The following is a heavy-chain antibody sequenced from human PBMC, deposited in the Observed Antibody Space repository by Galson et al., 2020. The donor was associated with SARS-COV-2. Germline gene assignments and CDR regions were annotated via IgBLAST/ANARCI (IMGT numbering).Heavy chain of an antibody. CDR3: ARDANNRWFLFDY. CDR1: GFDFSSYT. CDR2: LDTSSTYI. V-gene: IGHV3-21*01. J-gene: IGHJ4*02. D-gene: IGHD2-15*01. Sequence: GESLKISCAASGFDFSSYTMNWVRQATGKGLEWVASLDTSSTYIYYADSVKGRFTISRDNAKDSLYLQMNSLRAEDTAVYYCARDANNRWFLFDYWGQGTLVTVSS.